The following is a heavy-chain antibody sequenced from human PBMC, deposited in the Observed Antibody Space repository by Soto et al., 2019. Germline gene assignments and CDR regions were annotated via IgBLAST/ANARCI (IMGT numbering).Heavy chain of an antibody. V-gene: IGHV1-69*13. CDR2: IIPIFGTA. Sequence: SVKVSCKASGGTFSSYAISWVRQAPGQGLEWMGGIIPIFGTANYAQKFQGRVTITADESTCTAYMELSSLRSEDTAVYYCARYLMGPYYYGMDVWGQGTTVTVSS. CDR3: ARYLMGPYYYGMDV. D-gene: IGHD2-8*01. J-gene: IGHJ6*02. CDR1: GGTFSSYA.